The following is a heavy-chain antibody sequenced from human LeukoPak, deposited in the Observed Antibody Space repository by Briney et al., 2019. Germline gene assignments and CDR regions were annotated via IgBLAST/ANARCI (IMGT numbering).Heavy chain of an antibody. V-gene: IGHV4-59*01. Sequence: SETLSLTCTVSGGSISSYYWSWIRQPPGKGLEWIGYIYYSGSTNYNPSLKSRVTISVDTSKNQFSLKLSSVTAADTAVYYCARVLQLDQLPYYYYYYGMDVWGQGTTVTVSS. CDR3: ARVLQLDQLPYYYYYYGMDV. CDR2: IYYSGST. D-gene: IGHD2-2*01. CDR1: GGSISSYY. J-gene: IGHJ6*02.